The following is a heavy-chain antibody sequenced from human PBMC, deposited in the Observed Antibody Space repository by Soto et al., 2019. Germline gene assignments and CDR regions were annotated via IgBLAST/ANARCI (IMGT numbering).Heavy chain of an antibody. CDR3: ARRTTVTTLVYFDY. D-gene: IGHD4-17*01. V-gene: IGHV4-39*01. Sequence: PSETLSLTCTVSGDSISSTNYYWGWIRQPPGKGLEWIGNIYYSGSTYYSPSLKSRVNISVDTSKNQFSLKLTSVTAADTAVYYCARRTTVTTLVYFDYWGQGTLVTVSS. J-gene: IGHJ4*02. CDR1: GDSISSTNYY. CDR2: IYYSGST.